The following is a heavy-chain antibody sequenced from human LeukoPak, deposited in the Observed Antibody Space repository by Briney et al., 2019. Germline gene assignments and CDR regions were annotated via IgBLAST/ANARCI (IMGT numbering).Heavy chain of an antibody. Sequence: ASVTVSCKASGYTFTSYDINWVRQATGQGLEWMGWMNPNSGNTGYAQKFQGRVTMTRNTSISTAYMELSSLRSEDTAVYYCARGPTYSSSSGPTRRRVWFDPWGQGTLVTVSS. D-gene: IGHD6-6*01. CDR3: ARGPTYSSSSGPTRRRVWFDP. CDR1: GYTFTSYD. CDR2: MNPNSGNT. J-gene: IGHJ5*02. V-gene: IGHV1-8*01.